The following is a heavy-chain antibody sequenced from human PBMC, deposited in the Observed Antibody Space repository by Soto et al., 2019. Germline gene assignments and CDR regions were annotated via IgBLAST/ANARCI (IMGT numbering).Heavy chain of an antibody. J-gene: IGHJ3*02. D-gene: IGHD3-22*01. CDR3: AGSDQYYYDSSAPGAFDI. V-gene: IGHV1-2*02. Sequence: GDSVKVSWKASGYTFTGYYMHWVLQAPGQGLEWMGWINPNSGGTNYAQKFQGRVTMTRDTSISTAYMELSRLRSDDTAVYYCAGSDQYYYDSSAPGAFDIWGQGTMVTVSS. CDR1: GYTFTGYY. CDR2: INPNSGGT.